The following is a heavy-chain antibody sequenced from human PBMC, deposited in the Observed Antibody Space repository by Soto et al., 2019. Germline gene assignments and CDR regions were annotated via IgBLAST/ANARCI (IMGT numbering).Heavy chain of an antibody. V-gene: IGHV3-30-3*01. CDR1: GFTFSSYA. J-gene: IGHJ6*02. CDR2: ISYDGSNK. D-gene: IGHD6-6*01. CDR3: ARYERVQEYSSSSSYYYYYYGMDV. Sequence: PGGSLRLSCAASGFTFSSYAMHWVRQAPGKGLERVAVISYDGSNKYYADSVKVRFTISRDNSKNTLYLQMNSLRAEDTAVYYCARYERVQEYSSSSSYYYYYYGMDVWGQGTTVTVSS.